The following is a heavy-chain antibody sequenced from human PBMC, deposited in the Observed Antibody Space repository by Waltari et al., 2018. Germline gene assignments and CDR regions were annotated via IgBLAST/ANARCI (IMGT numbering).Heavy chain of an antibody. CDR1: GFTFRRYG. CDR3: AKGPTVTTWGGY. V-gene: IGHV3-30*02. D-gene: IGHD4-17*01. CDR2: IRYDGSNK. J-gene: IGHJ4*02. Sequence: QVQLVESGGGVVQPGASLRLSCAASGFTFRRYGLPCVRHAPGKGLEWVAFIRYDGSNKYYADSVKGRFTISRDNSKNTLYLQMNSLRAEDTAVYYCAKGPTVTTWGGYWGQGTLVTVSS.